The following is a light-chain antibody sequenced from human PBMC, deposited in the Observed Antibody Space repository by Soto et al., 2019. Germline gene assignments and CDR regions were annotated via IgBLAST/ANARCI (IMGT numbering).Light chain of an antibody. CDR1: QSVSSY. V-gene: IGKV3-11*01. Sequence: EIVLTQSPSTLSFSPGESATLSCRASQSVSSYLAWYQQKPGQAPRLLIYDASNRATGIPARFSGSGSGLDFALTSSRLDPDDFAVYYCHQRSKWPPYNVGQGTKLEIK. CDR3: HQRSKWPPYN. J-gene: IGKJ2*01. CDR2: DAS.